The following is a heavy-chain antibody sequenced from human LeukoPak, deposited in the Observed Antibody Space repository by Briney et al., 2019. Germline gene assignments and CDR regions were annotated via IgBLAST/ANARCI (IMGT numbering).Heavy chain of an antibody. Sequence: SVKVSCKASGGTFSSYAISWVRPAPGQGLEWMGGIIPIFGTANYAQKFQGRVTITADESTSTAYMELSSLRSEDTAVYYCARVSSRGPYYDFWSGYMDVWGKGTTVTVSS. J-gene: IGHJ6*04. CDR1: GGTFSSYA. CDR3: ARVSSRGPYYDFWSGYMDV. D-gene: IGHD3-3*01. CDR2: IIPIFGTA. V-gene: IGHV1-69*01.